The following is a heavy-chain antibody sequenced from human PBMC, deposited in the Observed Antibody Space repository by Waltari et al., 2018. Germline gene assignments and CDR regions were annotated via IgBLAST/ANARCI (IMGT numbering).Heavy chain of an antibody. CDR3: AKDFLSGMMYFDY. CDR1: GFTFSSYG. CDR2: IRYDGSNK. V-gene: IGHV3-30*02. Sequence: QVQLVESGGGVVQPGGSLRLSCAASGFTFSSYGMHWVRQAPGKGLEWVAFIRYDGSNKYYADSVKGRFTISRDNSKNTLYLQMNSLRAEDTAVYYCAKDFLSGMMYFDYWGQGTLVTVSS. D-gene: IGHD1-26*01. J-gene: IGHJ4*02.